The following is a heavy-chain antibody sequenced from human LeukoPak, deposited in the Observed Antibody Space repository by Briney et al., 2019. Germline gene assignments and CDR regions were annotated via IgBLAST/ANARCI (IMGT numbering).Heavy chain of an antibody. D-gene: IGHD6-6*01. Sequence: NSSETLSLTCTVSGGSISSGGYYWSWIRQPPGKGLEWIGYIYHSGSTYYNPSLKSRVTISVDRSKNQFSLKLSSVTAADTAVYYCARAPRGVAARTFDYWGQGTLVTVSS. J-gene: IGHJ4*02. CDR2: IYHSGST. CDR1: GGSISSGGYY. CDR3: ARAPRGVAARTFDY. V-gene: IGHV4-30-2*01.